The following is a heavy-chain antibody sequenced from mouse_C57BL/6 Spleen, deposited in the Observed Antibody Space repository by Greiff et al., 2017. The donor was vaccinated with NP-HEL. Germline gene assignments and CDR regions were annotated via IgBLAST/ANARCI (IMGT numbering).Heavy chain of an antibody. CDR2: IRNKANNHAT. CDR1: GFTFSDAW. CDR3: TGAYYYGSSWYFDV. J-gene: IGHJ1*03. Sequence: EVMLVESGGGLVQPGGSMKLSCAASGFTFSDAWMDWVRQSPEKGLEWVAEIRNKANNHATYYAESVKGRFTISRDDSKSSVYLQMNSLRAEDTGIYYCTGAYYYGSSWYFDVWGTGTTVTVSS. V-gene: IGHV6-6*01. D-gene: IGHD1-1*01.